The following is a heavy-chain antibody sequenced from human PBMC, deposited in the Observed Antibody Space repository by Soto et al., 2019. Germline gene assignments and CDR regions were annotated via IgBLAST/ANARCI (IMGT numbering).Heavy chain of an antibody. V-gene: IGHV3-53*02. CDR1: GFTVSSNY. Sequence: EVQLVETGGGLIQPGGSLRLSCAASGFTVSSNYMSWVRQAPGKGLEWVSVIYSGGSTYYADSVKGRFTISRDHSKNTLYLQMNSLRAEDTAVYYCARLGYSSGYYRTFDYWGQGTLVTVSS. CDR2: IYSGGST. CDR3: ARLGYSSGYYRTFDY. D-gene: IGHD3-22*01. J-gene: IGHJ4*02.